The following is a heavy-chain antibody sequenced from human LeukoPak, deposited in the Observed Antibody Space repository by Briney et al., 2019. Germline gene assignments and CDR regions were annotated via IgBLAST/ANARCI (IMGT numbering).Heavy chain of an antibody. CDR2: INPSGGST. J-gene: IGHJ4*02. D-gene: IGHD3-22*01. V-gene: IGHV1-46*01. CDR1: GYTFTSYY. CDR3: ASPVRSSGYQEALGY. Sequence: ASVKVSCKASGYTFTSYYMHWVRQAPGQGLEWMGIINPSGGSTSYAQKFQGRVTMTRDTSTSTVYMELSSLRSEDTAVYYCASPVRSSGYQEALGYWGQGTLVTVSS.